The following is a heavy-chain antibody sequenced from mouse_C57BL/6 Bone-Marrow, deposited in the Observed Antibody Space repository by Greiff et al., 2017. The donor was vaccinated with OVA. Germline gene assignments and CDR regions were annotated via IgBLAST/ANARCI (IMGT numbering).Heavy chain of an antibody. D-gene: IGHD3-3*01. CDR1: GYTFTSYW. J-gene: IGHJ3*01. CDR2: IDPSDSYT. Sequence: VQLQQPGAELVRPGTSVKLSCKASGYTFTSYWMHWVKQRPGQGLEWIGVIDPSDSYTNYNQKFKGKATLTVDTSSSTAYMQLSSLTSEDSAVYYCARDRALLSWFAYWGQGTLVTVSA. V-gene: IGHV1-59*01. CDR3: ARDRALLSWFAY.